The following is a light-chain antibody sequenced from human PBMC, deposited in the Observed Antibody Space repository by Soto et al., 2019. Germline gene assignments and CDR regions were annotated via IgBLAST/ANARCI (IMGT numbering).Light chain of an antibody. V-gene: IGKV3-15*01. CDR3: QQHKNWLT. CDR2: GAS. CDR1: QNVNSH. Sequence: EIVMTQSPATLSVSPGERATLSCRASQNVNSHLAWYQQKPGQSPRLLIYGASTRATGIPARFSGRGSGTEFTLTISSLQSEDFAVYFCQQHKNWLTFGQGTKVEIK. J-gene: IGKJ1*01.